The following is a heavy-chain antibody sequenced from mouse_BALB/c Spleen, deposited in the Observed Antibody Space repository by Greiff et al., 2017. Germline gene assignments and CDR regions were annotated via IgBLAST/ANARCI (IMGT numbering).Heavy chain of an antibody. D-gene: IGHD1-2*01. CDR2: IWSGGST. CDR1: GFSLTSYG. J-gene: IGHJ4*01. Sequence: QVQLKQSGPGLVQPSQSLSITCTVSGFSLTSYGVHWVRQSPGKGLEWLGVIWSGGSTDYNAAFISRLSISKDNSKSQVFFKMNSLQADDTAIYYCARLRPYAMDYWGQGTSVTVSS. CDR3: ARLRPYAMDY. V-gene: IGHV2-4-1*01.